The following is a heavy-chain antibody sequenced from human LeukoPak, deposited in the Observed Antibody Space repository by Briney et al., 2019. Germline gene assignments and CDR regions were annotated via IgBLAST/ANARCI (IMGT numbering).Heavy chain of an antibody. CDR3: ARDLMVRGVGGFDY. V-gene: IGHV3-21*01. J-gene: IGHJ4*02. D-gene: IGHD3-10*01. CDR2: ISSSSTYM. CDR1: GFIFSSYS. Sequence: GGSLRLSCAASGFIFSSYSMNWVRQAPGKGLEWVSSISSSSTYMYYADSVKGRFTISRDNAKNSLYLQMNSLRAEDTAVYYCARDLMVRGVGGFDYWGQGTLVTVSS.